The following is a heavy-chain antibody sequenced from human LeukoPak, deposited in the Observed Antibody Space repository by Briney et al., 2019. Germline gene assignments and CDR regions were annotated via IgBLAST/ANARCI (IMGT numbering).Heavy chain of an antibody. Sequence: PSETLSLTCAVYGGSSSGYYWSWIRQPPGKGLEWIGEINHSGSTNYNPSLKSRVTISVDTSKNQFSLKLSSVTAADTAVYYCARGRTYYDYVWGSYIYFDYWGQGTLVTVSS. J-gene: IGHJ4*02. CDR2: INHSGST. D-gene: IGHD3-16*01. V-gene: IGHV4-34*01. CDR1: GGSSSGYY. CDR3: ARGRTYYDYVWGSYIYFDY.